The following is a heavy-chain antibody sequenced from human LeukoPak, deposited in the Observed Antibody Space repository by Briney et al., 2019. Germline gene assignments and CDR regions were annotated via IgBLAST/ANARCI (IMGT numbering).Heavy chain of an antibody. V-gene: IGHV7-4-1*02. CDR1: GYTFTSYA. Sequence: ASVKVSCKASGYTFTSYAMNWVRQAPGQGLEWMGWINTNTGNPTYAQAFTGRFVFSLDTSVSTSYLQISSLKAEDTAVYYCARVRRFLNGGVAGIDYWGRGSLVTVSS. CDR3: ARVRRFLNGGVAGIDY. J-gene: IGHJ4*02. D-gene: IGHD3-3*01. CDR2: INTNTGNP.